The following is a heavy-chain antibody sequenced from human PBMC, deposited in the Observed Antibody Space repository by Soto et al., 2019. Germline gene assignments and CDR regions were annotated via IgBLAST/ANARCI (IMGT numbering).Heavy chain of an antibody. Sequence: SGHCGRRLLPPPGKGLEWIGYIYYSGSTNYNPSLKSRVTISVDTSKNQFSLKLSSVTAADTAVYYCARDQVVRRGKTYYYYGMDVCGQGTTVTVSS. CDR3: ARDQVVRRGKTYYYYGMDV. CDR1: SGHC. CDR2: IYYSGST. J-gene: IGHJ6*02. D-gene: IGHD3-10*01. V-gene: IGHV4-59*11.